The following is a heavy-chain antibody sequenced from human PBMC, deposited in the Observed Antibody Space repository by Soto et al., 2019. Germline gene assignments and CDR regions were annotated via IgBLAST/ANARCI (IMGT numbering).Heavy chain of an antibody. D-gene: IGHD2-15*01. J-gene: IGHJ6*02. Sequence: QVQLQESGPGLVKPSETLSLTCTVSGGSISSYYWSWIRQPPGKGLEWIGYIYYSGSTNYNPSLKSRVTISVDTSKNQFSLKLSSVTAADTAVYYCARVLTTRLYYYYGMDVWGQGTTVTVSS. CDR3: ARVLTTRLYYYYGMDV. V-gene: IGHV4-59*01. CDR2: IYYSGST. CDR1: GGSISSYY.